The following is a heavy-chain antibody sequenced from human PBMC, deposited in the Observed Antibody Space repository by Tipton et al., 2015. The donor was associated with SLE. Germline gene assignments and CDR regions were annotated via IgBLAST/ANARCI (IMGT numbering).Heavy chain of an antibody. Sequence: GSLRLSCAASGFPFSDYYMSWIRQAPGKGLEWVSYISSSSSYTNYADSVKGRFTISRDNAKNSLYLQMNSLRAEDTAVYYCARDPAALMVRGVHFDYWGQGTLVTVSS. CDR1: GFPFSDYY. V-gene: IGHV3-11*06. CDR3: ARDPAALMVRGVHFDY. J-gene: IGHJ4*02. D-gene: IGHD3-10*01. CDR2: ISSSSSYT.